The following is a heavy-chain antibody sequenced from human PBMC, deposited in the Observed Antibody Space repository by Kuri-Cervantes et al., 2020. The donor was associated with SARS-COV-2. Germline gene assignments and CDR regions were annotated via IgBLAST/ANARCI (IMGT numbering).Heavy chain of an antibody. V-gene: IGHV3-30-3*01. CDR3: ARGDAFDI. CDR1: GSTFSNAW. CDR2: ISYDGSNK. J-gene: IGHJ3*02. Sequence: GESLKISCAASGSTFSNAWMSWVRQAPGKGLEWVAVISYDGSNKYYADSVKGRFTISRDNSKNTLYLQMNSLRAEDTAVYYCARGDAFDIWGQGTMVTVSS.